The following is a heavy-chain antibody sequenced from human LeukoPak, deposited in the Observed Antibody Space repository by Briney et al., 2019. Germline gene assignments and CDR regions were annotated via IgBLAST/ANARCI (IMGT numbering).Heavy chain of an antibody. D-gene: IGHD3-9*01. J-gene: IGHJ4*02. CDR3: ARDSGRDYDIGY. CDR1: GGSISTHY. V-gene: IGHV4-4*07. Sequence: SETLSLTCTVSGGSISTHYWSWIRQPAGKGLEWIGRIHTNGNTNYNPSLKSRVTMSVDMSKNQFSLKLSSVTAADTAVYYCARDSGRDYDIGYWGQGTLVTVSS. CDR2: IHTNGNT.